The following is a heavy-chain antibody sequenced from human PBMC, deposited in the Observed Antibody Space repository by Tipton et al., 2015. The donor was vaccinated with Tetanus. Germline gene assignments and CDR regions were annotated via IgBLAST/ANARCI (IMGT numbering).Heavy chain of an antibody. J-gene: IGHJ4*02. Sequence: TLSLTCTVSGASFSSGDYYWSWIRQQPGKGPEWIGYIYYSGGTFYNPSLSGRVTISVDTSKNQFSLKMNSVTAADTAVYYCARANNEFPKKGPFDSWGQGSLVIVSS. CDR1: GASFSSGDYY. CDR2: IYYSGGT. V-gene: IGHV4-31*03. CDR3: ARANNEFPKKGPFDS. D-gene: IGHD1-1*01.